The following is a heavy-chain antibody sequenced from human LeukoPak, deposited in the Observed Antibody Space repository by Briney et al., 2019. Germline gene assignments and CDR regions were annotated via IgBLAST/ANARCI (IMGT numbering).Heavy chain of an antibody. D-gene: IGHD2-15*01. V-gene: IGHV1-2*02. J-gene: IGHJ5*02. CDR2: INPNSGGT. CDR1: GYTFTGYY. Sequence: ASVKVSCKASGYTFTGYYMHWVRQAPGQGLEWMGWINPNSGGTNYAQKFQGRVTMTRDTSISTAYMELSRLRSDDTAVYYCARAGAVVDNWFDPWGQGTLVTVSP. CDR3: ARAGAVVDNWFDP.